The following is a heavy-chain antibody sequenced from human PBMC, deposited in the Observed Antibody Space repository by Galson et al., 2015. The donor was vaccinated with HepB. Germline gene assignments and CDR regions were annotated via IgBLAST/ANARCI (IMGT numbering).Heavy chain of an antibody. D-gene: IGHD3-10*01. Sequence: SVKVSCKASGYTFTSYGISWVRQAPGQGLEWMGWISAYDGNTNYAQKLQGRVTMTTDTSTSTAYMELRSLRSGDTAVYYCARAGVWFGELSGGMDVWGQGTTVTVSS. CDR2: ISAYDGNT. V-gene: IGHV1-18*04. CDR3: ARAGVWFGELSGGMDV. CDR1: GYTFTSYG. J-gene: IGHJ6*02.